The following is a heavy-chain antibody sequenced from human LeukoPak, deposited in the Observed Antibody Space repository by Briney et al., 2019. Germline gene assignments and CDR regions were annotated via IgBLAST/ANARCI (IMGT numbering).Heavy chain of an antibody. J-gene: IGHJ5*02. CDR3: ARGNQGYYYDSLADP. V-gene: IGHV3-7*03. D-gene: IGHD3-22*01. CDR2: IKQDGSEK. CDR1: GFTFSSYW. Sequence: PGGSLRLSCAASGFTFSSYWMSWVRQAPGKGLEWVANIKQDGSEKYYVDSVKGRFTISRDNAKNSLYLQMNSLRAEDTAVYFCARGNQGYYYDSLADPWGQGTLVTVSS.